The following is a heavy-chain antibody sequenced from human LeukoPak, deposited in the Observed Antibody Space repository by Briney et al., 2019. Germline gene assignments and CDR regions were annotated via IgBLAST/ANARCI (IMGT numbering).Heavy chain of an antibody. Sequence: GASVKVSCTASGYTFTGYYMHWVRQAPGQGLEWMGWINPNSGGTNYAQKFQGRVTMTRDTSISTAYMELSRLRSDDTAVYYCARDRDYYDSSLDYWGQGTLVTVSS. D-gene: IGHD3-22*01. CDR2: INPNSGGT. CDR1: GYTFTGYY. V-gene: IGHV1-2*02. J-gene: IGHJ4*02. CDR3: ARDRDYYDSSLDY.